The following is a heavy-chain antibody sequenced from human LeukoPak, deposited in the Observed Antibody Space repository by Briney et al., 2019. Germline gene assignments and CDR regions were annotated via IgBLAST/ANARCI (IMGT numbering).Heavy chain of an antibody. Sequence: GASVKVSCKASGYTFTSYDINWVRQATGQGLEWMGWISAYNGNTNYAQKLQGRVTMTTDTSTSTAYMELRSLRSDDTAVYYCAREEAVLWFGEPIHHFDYWGQGTLVTVSS. CDR1: GYTFTSYD. D-gene: IGHD3-10*01. V-gene: IGHV1-18*01. CDR3: AREEAVLWFGEPIHHFDY. J-gene: IGHJ4*02. CDR2: ISAYNGNT.